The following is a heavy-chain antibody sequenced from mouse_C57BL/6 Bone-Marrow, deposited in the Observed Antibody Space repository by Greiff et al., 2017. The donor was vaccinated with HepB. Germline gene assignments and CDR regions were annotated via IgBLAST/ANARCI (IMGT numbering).Heavy chain of an antibody. V-gene: IGHV2-2*01. D-gene: IGHD1-1*02. CDR3: ARPCPSLWDGCYFDV. CDR2: IWSGGST. J-gene: IGHJ1*03. Sequence: QVQLKQSGPGLVQPSQSLSITCTVSGFSLTSYGVHWVRQSPGKGLEWLGVIWSGGSTDYNAAFISRLSISKDNSKSQVFFKMNSLQADDTAIYYCARPCPSLWDGCYFDVWGTGTTVTVSS. CDR1: GFSLTSYG.